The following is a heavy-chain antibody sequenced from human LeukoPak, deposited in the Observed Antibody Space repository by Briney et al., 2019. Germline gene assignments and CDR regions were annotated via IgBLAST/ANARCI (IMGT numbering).Heavy chain of an antibody. CDR3: ARIAAAGMRAVYFDY. CDR1: GYTFTSYG. Sequence: ASVKVSCKASGYTFTSYGISWVRQAPGQGLEWMGWISAYNGNTSYAQKLQGRVTMTTDTSTSTAYMELRSLRSDDTAVYYCARIAAAGMRAVYFDYWGQGTLVTISS. J-gene: IGHJ4*02. D-gene: IGHD6-13*01. CDR2: ISAYNGNT. V-gene: IGHV1-18*01.